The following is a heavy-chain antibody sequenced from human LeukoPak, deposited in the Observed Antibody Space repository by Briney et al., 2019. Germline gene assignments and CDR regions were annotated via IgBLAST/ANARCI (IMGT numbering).Heavy chain of an antibody. Sequence: GGSLRLSCVDSGFTFTNAWTSWVRQAPGKGLEWIGRIKSKTDGETTNYAEPVRGRFTISRDDSKSAVYLQMNSLKTEDTAVYYCTTDLGTYYHGSQRLIPIDYWGQGTLVTVSS. D-gene: IGHD3-10*01. J-gene: IGHJ4*02. V-gene: IGHV3-15*01. CDR1: GFTFTNAW. CDR2: IKSKTDGETT. CDR3: TTDLGTYYHGSQRLIPIDY.